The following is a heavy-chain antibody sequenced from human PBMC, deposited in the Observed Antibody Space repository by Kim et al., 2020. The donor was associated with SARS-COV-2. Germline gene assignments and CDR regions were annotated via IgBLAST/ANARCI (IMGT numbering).Heavy chain of an antibody. V-gene: IGHV3-33*06. CDR3: AKTRRDYAYYYYGMDV. D-gene: IGHD3-16*01. J-gene: IGHJ6*02. Sequence: SVKGRFTISRDNSKNTLYLQMNSLRAEDTAVYYCAKTRRDYAYYYYGMDVWGQGTTVTVSS.